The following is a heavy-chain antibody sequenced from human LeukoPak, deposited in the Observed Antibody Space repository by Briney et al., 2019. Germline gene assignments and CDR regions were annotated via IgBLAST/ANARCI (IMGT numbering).Heavy chain of an antibody. CDR1: GFTCSNAW. CDR2: IKSITDGGKT. CDR3: TSAPAAYTFDS. J-gene: IGHJ4*02. Sequence: PGVSVRLSCAASGFTCSNAWRGWVRQAPGKGLEGSGRIKSITDGGKTVYAAPVKDRFNISRDHSKNPLYLQMNSLKTEDPAVHYCTSAPAAYTFDSWRQGTLVTVSS. V-gene: IGHV3-15*01. D-gene: IGHD3-16*01.